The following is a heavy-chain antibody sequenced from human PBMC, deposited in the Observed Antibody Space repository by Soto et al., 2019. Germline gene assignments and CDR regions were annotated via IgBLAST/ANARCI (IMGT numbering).Heavy chain of an antibody. J-gene: IGHJ4*02. D-gene: IGHD3-3*01. CDR2: IYYTGSA. Sequence: SETLSLTCRVSCGSISSSSFYWGWLREPPGRGVGWIGRIYYTGSANYNPSLNSRVTISVDTSKTQFSLSLSAVTAAATAMYHCARIGFWSRYSPFDYWGQGITVTVSS. CDR3: ARIGFWSRYSPFDY. V-gene: IGHV4-39*01. CDR1: CGSISSSSFY.